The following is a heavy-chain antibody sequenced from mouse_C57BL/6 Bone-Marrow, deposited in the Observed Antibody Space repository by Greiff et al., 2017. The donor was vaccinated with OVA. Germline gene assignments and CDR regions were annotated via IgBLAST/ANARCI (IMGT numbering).Heavy chain of an antibody. CDR2: IDPSDSYT. D-gene: IGHD2-4*01. CDR1: GYTFTSYW. J-gene: IGHJ1*03. Sequence: VQLQQPGAELVMPGASVKLSCKASGYTFTSYWMHWVKQRPGQGLEWIGEIDPSDSYTNYNQKFKGKSTLPVDKSSSTAYMQLSSLTSEDSAVYYCARGGLRRGYWYFDVWGTGTTVTVSS. CDR3: ARGGLRRGYWYFDV. V-gene: IGHV1-69*01.